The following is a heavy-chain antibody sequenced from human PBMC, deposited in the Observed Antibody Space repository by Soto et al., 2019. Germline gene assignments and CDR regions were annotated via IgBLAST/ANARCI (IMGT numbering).Heavy chain of an antibody. CDR1: YGSISSGGYY. D-gene: IGHD6-19*01. CDR3: ARPNTSSSGSYYFDV. V-gene: IGHV4-31*02. J-gene: IGHJ4*02. CDR2: IYYNGSP. Sequence: KASETLSLTCTGSYGSISSGGYYWSWIRQRPGKGLEWIGYIYYNGSPYYNPSLRSRVSISVDRSNNQFSLELTSVTAADTAVYFCARPNTSSSGSYYFDVWGPGTLVTVSS.